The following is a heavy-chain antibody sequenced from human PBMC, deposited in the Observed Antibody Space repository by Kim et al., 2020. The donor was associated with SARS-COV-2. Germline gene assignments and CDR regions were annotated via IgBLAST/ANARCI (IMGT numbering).Heavy chain of an antibody. D-gene: IGHD6-19*01. CDR1: GFTFSSYA. Sequence: GGSLRLSCAASGFTFSSYAMSWVRQAPGKGLEWVSAISGSGGSTYYADSVKGRFTISRDNSKNTLYLQMNSLRAEDTAVYYCAKVLADYIAVADTDAFDIWGQGTMVTVSS. V-gene: IGHV3-23*01. CDR2: ISGSGGST. CDR3: AKVLADYIAVADTDAFDI. J-gene: IGHJ3*02.